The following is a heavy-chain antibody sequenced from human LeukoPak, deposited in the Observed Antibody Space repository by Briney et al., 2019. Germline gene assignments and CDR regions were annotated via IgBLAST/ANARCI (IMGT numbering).Heavy chain of an antibody. Sequence: ASVKVSCKASGYTFTCYYMHWVRQAPGQGLEWMGWINPNSGGTNYAQKFQGRVTMTRDTSISTAYIELSRLRADDTAVYYCATSFLTFGGVIVDYWGQGTLVTVSS. V-gene: IGHV1-2*02. CDR1: GYTFTCYY. CDR2: INPNSGGT. CDR3: ATSFLTFGGVIVDY. J-gene: IGHJ4*02. D-gene: IGHD3-16*02.